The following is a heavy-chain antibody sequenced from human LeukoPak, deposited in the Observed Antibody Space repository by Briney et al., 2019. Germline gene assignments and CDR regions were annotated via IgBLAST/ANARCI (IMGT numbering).Heavy chain of an antibody. CDR1: GGTFSSYA. J-gene: IGHJ3*02. D-gene: IGHD3-10*01. Sequence: GASVKVSCKASGGTFSSYAISWVRQAPGQGLEWMGGIIPKNGDTNYAQKFRDRVTMTRDTSISTAYMEINSLTSDDTAVYYCARGVLLQGRGAFDIWGQGAMITVSS. CDR3: ARGVLLQGRGAFDI. CDR2: IIPKNGDT. V-gene: IGHV1-2*02.